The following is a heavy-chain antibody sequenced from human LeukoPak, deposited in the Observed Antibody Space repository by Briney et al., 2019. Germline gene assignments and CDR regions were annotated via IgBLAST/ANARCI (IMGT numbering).Heavy chain of an antibody. J-gene: IGHJ4*02. CDR3: ARNTYYYDSSGYHFDY. CDR2: INPNSGNT. V-gene: IGHV1-8*02. CDR1: GYTFTGYY. Sequence: ASVKVSCKASGYTFTGYYMHWVRQAPGQGLEWMGWINPNSGNTGYAQKFQGRVTMTRNTSISTAYMELSSLRSEDTAVYYCARNTYYYDSSGYHFDYWGQGTLVTVSS. D-gene: IGHD3-22*01.